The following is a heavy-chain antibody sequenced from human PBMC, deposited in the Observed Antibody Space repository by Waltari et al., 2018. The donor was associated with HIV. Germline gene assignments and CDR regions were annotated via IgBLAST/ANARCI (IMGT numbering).Heavy chain of an antibody. Sequence: EVQLVESGGGLVKPGRSLRLSCTASGFTFGDYAMSWFRQAPGKGLGWVGFIRRKAYGGTTEYAASVKGRFTISRDDSKSTAYLQMNSLKTEDTAVYYCTRGKGNWGSSYYYGMDVWGQGTTVTVSS. CDR1: GFTFGDYA. J-gene: IGHJ6*02. V-gene: IGHV3-49*05. CDR3: TRGKGNWGSSYYYGMDV. CDR2: IRRKAYGGTT. D-gene: IGHD7-27*01.